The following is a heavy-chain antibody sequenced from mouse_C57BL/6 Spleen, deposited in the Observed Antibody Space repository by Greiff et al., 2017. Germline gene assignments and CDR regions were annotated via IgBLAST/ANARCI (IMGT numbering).Heavy chain of an antibody. V-gene: IGHV5-4*01. Sequence: DVQLVESGGGLVKPGGSLKLSCAASGFTFSSYAMSWVRQTPEKRLEWVATISDGGSYTYYPDNVKGRFTISRDNAKNNLYLQMSHLKSEDTAMYYCARDHSEAMDYWGQGTSVTVSS. CDR2: ISDGGSYT. CDR3: ARDHSEAMDY. D-gene: IGHD2-12*01. J-gene: IGHJ4*01. CDR1: GFTFSSYA.